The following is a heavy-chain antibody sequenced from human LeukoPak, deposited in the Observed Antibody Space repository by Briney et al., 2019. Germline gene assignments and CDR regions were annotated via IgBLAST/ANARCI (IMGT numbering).Heavy chain of an antibody. CDR3: ARDVLGAAYYYDSSGYYYFGY. Sequence: GASVTVSCKASGYTFTSYGISWVRQAHGQGVEWMGWISAYNGNTNYAQKLQGRVTMTTDTSTSTAYMELRSLRSDDTAVYYCARDVLGAAYYYDSSGYYYFGYWGQGTLVTVSS. CDR2: ISAYNGNT. CDR1: GYTFTSYG. V-gene: IGHV1-18*01. J-gene: IGHJ4*02. D-gene: IGHD3-22*01.